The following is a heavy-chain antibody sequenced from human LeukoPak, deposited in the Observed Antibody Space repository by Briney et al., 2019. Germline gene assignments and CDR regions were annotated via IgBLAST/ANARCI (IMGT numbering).Heavy chain of an antibody. V-gene: IGHV3-74*01. CDR3: VRDLDLGGYSSFVS. Sequence: GGSLRLSCAASGFTFSTYIWMHWVRQAPGKGLVWVSRLRSDGGSSAYADFVRGRFTISRDNARNTLYLQMNSLRAEDTAVYYCVRDLDLGGYSSFVSWGQGTLVTVSS. J-gene: IGHJ4*02. D-gene: IGHD4-23*01. CDR2: LRSDGGSS. CDR1: GFTFSTYIW.